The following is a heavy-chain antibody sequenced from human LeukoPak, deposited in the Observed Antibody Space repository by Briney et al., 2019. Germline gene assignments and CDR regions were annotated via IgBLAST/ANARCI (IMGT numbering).Heavy chain of an antibody. CDR1: GFTFSSYG. J-gene: IGHJ4*02. CDR2: IWYDGSNK. D-gene: IGHD1-26*01. CDR3: ARVRGGSYNPTTDY. Sequence: PGGSLRLSCAASGFTFSSYGMHWVRQAPGKGLEWVAVIWYDGSNKYYADSVKGRFTISRDNSKNTLYLQMNSLRAEDTAVYYCARVRGGSYNPTTDYWGQGTLVTVSS. V-gene: IGHV3-33*01.